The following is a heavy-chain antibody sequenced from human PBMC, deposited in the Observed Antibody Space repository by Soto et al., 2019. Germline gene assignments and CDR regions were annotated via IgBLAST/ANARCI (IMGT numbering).Heavy chain of an antibody. Sequence: EVPLVESGGGLVQPGESLRLSCAASGFTFSRYWMHWLRQAPGKGLVWVSRINSDGSRTNYADSGKGRFTVSRDNAKHTQYLQMNSLRAEDTAVYYCARVLTGSWNWFDPWGQGPLVTVSS. J-gene: IGHJ5*02. CDR3: ARVLTGSWNWFDP. D-gene: IGHD6-13*01. CDR2: INSDGSRT. V-gene: IGHV3-74*01. CDR1: GFTFSRYW.